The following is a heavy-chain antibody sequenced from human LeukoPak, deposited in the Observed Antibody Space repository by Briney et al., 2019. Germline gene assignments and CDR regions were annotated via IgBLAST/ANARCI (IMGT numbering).Heavy chain of an antibody. CDR2: IYHSGST. J-gene: IGHJ2*01. Sequence: PSETLPLTCAVSGGSISSGGYSWSWIRQPPGKGLEWIGYIYHSGSTYYNPSLKSRVTISVDRSKNQFSLKLSSVTAADTAVYYCAGDRTSEGYFDLWGRGTLVTVSS. V-gene: IGHV4-30-2*01. CDR1: GGSISSGGYS. D-gene: IGHD1-14*01. CDR3: AGDRTSEGYFDL.